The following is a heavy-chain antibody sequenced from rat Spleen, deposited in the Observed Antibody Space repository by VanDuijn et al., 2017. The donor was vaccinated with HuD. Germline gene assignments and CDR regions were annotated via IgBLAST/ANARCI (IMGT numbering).Heavy chain of an antibody. CDR2: ISYDGSST. Sequence: EVQLVESGGGLVQPGRSLKLSCAASGFTFSDYNMAWVRQAPKKGLEWVATISYDGSSTYYRDSVKGRFTISRENAKRTLYLQMDSLRSEDTATYYCARRIPTYYYFDYWGQGVMVTVSS. CDR3: ARRIPTYYYFDY. J-gene: IGHJ2*01. CDR1: GFTFSDYN. V-gene: IGHV5-7*01. D-gene: IGHD2-1*01.